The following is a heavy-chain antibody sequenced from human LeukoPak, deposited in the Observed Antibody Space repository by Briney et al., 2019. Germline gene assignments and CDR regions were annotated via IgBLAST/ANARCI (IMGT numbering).Heavy chain of an antibody. CDR1: GFTFSSYD. CDR2: ISYDGSNK. V-gene: IGHV3-30-3*01. Sequence: GGSLRLSCAASGFTFSSYDMHWVRQAPGKGLEWVAVISYDGSNKYYADSVKGRFTISRDNSKNTLYLQMNSLRAEDTAVYYCARDLDAFDIWGQETMVTVSS. J-gene: IGHJ3*02. CDR3: ARDLDAFDI.